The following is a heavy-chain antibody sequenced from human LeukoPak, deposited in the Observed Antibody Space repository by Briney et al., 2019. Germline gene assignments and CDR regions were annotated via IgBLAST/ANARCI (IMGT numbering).Heavy chain of an antibody. CDR1: GGSISSSSYY. J-gene: IGHJ6*03. Sequence: SETLSLTCTVSGGSISSSSYYWGWIRQPPGKGLEWIGSIYYSGSTYYNPSLKSRVTISVDTSKNQFSLKLSSVTAADAAVYYCATLRGGYNLGLYNYYMDVWGKGTTVTISS. CDR3: ATLRGGYNLGLYNYYMDV. D-gene: IGHD5-24*01. CDR2: IYYSGST. V-gene: IGHV4-39*01.